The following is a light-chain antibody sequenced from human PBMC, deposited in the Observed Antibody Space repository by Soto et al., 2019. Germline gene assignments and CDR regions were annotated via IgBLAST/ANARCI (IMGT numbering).Light chain of an antibody. CDR2: RDS. V-gene: IGLV3-9*01. Sequence: SYELTQPLSVSVALGQTARITCGGNNIGSKNVHWYQQKPGQAPVLVIYRDSNRPSGIPERFSGSNSGNTATLTISRAQAGDEADYYCSSCTSRFTIILGGGTKLTVL. CDR1: NIGSKN. CDR3: SSCTSRFTII. J-gene: IGLJ2*01.